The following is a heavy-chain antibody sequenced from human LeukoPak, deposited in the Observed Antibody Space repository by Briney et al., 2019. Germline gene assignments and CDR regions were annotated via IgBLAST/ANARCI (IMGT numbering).Heavy chain of an antibody. CDR3: ARSNLRYFDWLFPYYYYYGMDV. CDR1: GYTFTSYG. CDR2: ISAYNGNT. D-gene: IGHD3-9*01. Sequence: GASVKVSCKASGYTFTSYGISWVRQAPGQGLEWMGWISAYNGNTNYAQKLQGRVTMTRDTSISTAYMELSRLRSDDTAVYYCARSNLRYFDWLFPYYYYYGMDVWGQGTTVTVSS. J-gene: IGHJ6*02. V-gene: IGHV1-18*01.